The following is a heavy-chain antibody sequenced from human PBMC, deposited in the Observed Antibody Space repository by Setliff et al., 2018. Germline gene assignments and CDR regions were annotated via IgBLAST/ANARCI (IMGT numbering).Heavy chain of an antibody. CDR2: INPSSGRT. J-gene: IGHJ3*02. CDR3: ARDVFPYHYEGAFDI. Sequence: ASVKVSCKASGYTFTNHYMDWVRQAPGLGLEWMGTINPSSGRTSYAQKFQGRVTMTRDTSTSTVYMDMSSLRSEDTAVYYCARDVFPYHYEGAFDIWGQGTMVTVSS. V-gene: IGHV1-46*01. CDR1: GYTFTNHY. D-gene: IGHD3-22*01.